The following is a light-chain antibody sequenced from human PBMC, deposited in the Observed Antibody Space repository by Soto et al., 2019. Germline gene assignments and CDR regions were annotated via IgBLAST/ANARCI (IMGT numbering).Light chain of an antibody. Sequence: DIQMTQSPSSLSASVGDRATITCQASQDISNYLNWYQQKPGKAPKLLIYDASNLETGVPSRFSGSGSGTDFTFTISSLQPADIATYYCQQYDNLPLTFGGGTKVEIK. J-gene: IGKJ4*01. CDR1: QDISNY. CDR2: DAS. V-gene: IGKV1-33*01. CDR3: QQYDNLPLT.